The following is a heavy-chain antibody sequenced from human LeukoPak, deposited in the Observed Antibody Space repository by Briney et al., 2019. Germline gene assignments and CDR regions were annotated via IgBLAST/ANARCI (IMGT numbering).Heavy chain of an antibody. D-gene: IGHD3-22*01. CDR2: ISSSSSYI. CDR3: ARDSLRDPAYYYDSSGYGY. Sequence: PGGSLRLSCAASGFTFSSYSMNWVRQAPGKGLEWASSISSSSSYIYYADSVKGRFTISRDNAKNSLYLQMNSLRAEDTAVYYCARDSLRDPAYYYDSSGYGYWGQGTLVTVSS. CDR1: GFTFSSYS. V-gene: IGHV3-21*01. J-gene: IGHJ4*02.